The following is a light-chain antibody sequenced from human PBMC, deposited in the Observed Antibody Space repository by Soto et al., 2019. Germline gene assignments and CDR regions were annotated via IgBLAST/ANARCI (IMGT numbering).Light chain of an antibody. V-gene: IGKV1-5*01. CDR1: QSISSW. J-gene: IGKJ1*01. CDR2: DAS. CDR3: QQYNSYSPWT. Sequence: DIQMTQSPSTLSASVGDRVTITCRASQSISSWLAWYQQKPGKAPKLLIYDASSLESGVPSRFGGSGSGTEFTLTISSLQPDDFATYYCQQYNSYSPWTFGQGTKVEI.